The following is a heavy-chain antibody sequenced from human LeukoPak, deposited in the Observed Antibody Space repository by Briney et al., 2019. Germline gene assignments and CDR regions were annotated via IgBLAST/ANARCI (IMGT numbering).Heavy chain of an antibody. J-gene: IGHJ4*02. CDR3: ASLYSSSFDY. CDR1: GFTFSSYA. Sequence: PGGSLRLSCAASGFTFSSYAMHWVRQAPGKGLEWVAVIPYDGSNKYYADSVKGRFTISRDNSKNTLYLQMNSLRTEDTAVYYCASLYSSSFDYWGQGTLVTVSS. V-gene: IGHV3-30*04. D-gene: IGHD6-6*01. CDR2: IPYDGSNK.